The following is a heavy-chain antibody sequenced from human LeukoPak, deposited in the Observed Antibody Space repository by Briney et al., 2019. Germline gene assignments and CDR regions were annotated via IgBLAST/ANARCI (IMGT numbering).Heavy chain of an antibody. J-gene: IGHJ4*02. CDR3: AKSRVITYYYSDY. CDR2: ISGSGGST. Sequence: PGGSLRLSCAASGFTFSSYAMNWVRQAPGKGMEWVSAISGSGGSTYYADSVKGRFTISRDNSKNTLYLLMNSLRAEDTAVYYCAKSRVITYYYSDYWGQGTLVTVSS. CDR1: GFTFSSYA. V-gene: IGHV3-23*01. D-gene: IGHD3-22*01.